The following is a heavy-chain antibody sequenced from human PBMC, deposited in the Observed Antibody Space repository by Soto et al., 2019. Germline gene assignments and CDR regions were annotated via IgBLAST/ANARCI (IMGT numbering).Heavy chain of an antibody. Sequence: EVHLLESGGDLVQRGGSLRLSCAASGFIFSNYAMSWVRQAPGRGLEWVSAISGSGATTYYPDSVKGRFTISRDNSKNTLYLQMNNLRADDTAVYYCTKGGILRRYNIPKVDFDYWGQGSLVTVSS. V-gene: IGHV3-23*01. CDR1: GFIFSNYA. J-gene: IGHJ4*02. CDR2: ISGSGATT. CDR3: TKGGILRRYNIPKVDFDY. D-gene: IGHD1-1*01.